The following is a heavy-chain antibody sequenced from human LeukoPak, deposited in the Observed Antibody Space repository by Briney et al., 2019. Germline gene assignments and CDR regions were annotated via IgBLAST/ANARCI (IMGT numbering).Heavy chain of an antibody. CDR1: GGSISSYY. CDR2: IYTSGST. CDR3: ARLEGYCSSTSCYGYFDY. V-gene: IGHV4-4*09. D-gene: IGHD2-2*01. J-gene: IGHJ4*02. Sequence: SETLSLTCTVSGGSISSYYWSWIRQPPGKGLERIGYIYTSGSTNYNPSLKSRVTISVDTSKNQFSLKLSSVTAADTAVYYCARLEGYCSSTSCYGYFDYWGQGTLVTVSS.